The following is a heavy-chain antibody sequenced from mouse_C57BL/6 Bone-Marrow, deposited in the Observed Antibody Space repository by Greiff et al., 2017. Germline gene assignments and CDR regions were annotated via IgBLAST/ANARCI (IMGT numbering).Heavy chain of an antibody. CDR1: GFTFTDYY. CDR3: ARYQPGYFDY. J-gene: IGHJ2*01. CDR2: IRNKANGYTT. Sequence: EVMLVESGGGLVQPGGSLILSCAVSGFTFTDYYMSWVRQPPGKALEWLGFIRNKANGYTTEYSASVKGRFTISRDNSQSILYLQMNALRAEDSATYYCARYQPGYFDYWGQGTTLTVSS. V-gene: IGHV7-3*01. D-gene: IGHD6-1*01.